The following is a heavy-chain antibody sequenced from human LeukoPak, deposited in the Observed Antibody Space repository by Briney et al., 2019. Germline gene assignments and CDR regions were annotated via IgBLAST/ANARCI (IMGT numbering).Heavy chain of an antibody. CDR2: ISSSSSYI. Sequence: GGSLRLSCAASGFTFSSYSMNWVRQAPGKGLEWVSSISSSSSYIYYADSVKGRFTISRDNAKNSLYLQMNSLRAEDTAVYYCARDPRRTLDAFDIWGQGTMVTVSS. D-gene: IGHD1-14*01. J-gene: IGHJ3*02. V-gene: IGHV3-21*01. CDR1: GFTFSSYS. CDR3: ARDPRRTLDAFDI.